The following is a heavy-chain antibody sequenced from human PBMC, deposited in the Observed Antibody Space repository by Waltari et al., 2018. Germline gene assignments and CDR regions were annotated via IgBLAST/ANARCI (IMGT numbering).Heavy chain of an antibody. D-gene: IGHD2-21*02. J-gene: IGHJ6*01. V-gene: IGHV4-4*07. CDR2: IFASGGS. CDR3: ASQDLHGDFYRTDVFDF. CDR1: GGSVTGAN. Sequence: QVELQESGPGLLKPSDTLSLTCTVSGGSVTGANWSWLRLSAGKGLEWIGRIFASGGSDSNPSFKSRVTLSVDTSKNELSLSLTSVTAADTATYFCASQDLHGDFYRTDVFDFWGRGTSVTVSS.